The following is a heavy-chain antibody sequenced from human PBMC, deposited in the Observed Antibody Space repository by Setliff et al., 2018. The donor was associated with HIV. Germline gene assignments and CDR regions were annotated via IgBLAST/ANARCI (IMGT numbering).Heavy chain of an antibody. CDR2: FNPTGGST. CDR1: GFTFTNYY. D-gene: IGHD1-26*01. V-gene: IGHV1-46*01. J-gene: IGHJ5*02. Sequence: GASVKVSCKASGFTFTNYYIHWVRQAPGQGLEWMGIFNPTGGSTSYAQKFQGRVTMTSDMSTSTVYMELSSLRSDDTALFYCVRELPGGTNGSDTWGQGTPVTVS. CDR3: VRELPGGTNGSDT.